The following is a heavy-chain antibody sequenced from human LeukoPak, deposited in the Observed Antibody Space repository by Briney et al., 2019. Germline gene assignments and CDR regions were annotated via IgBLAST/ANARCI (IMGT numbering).Heavy chain of an antibody. J-gene: IGHJ4*02. D-gene: IGHD1-26*01. CDR1: GGSISSGGYS. CDR2: IYHSGST. Sequence: SQTLSLTCAVSGGSISSGGYSWSWIRQPPGKGLEWIGYIYHSGSTYYNPSLKSRVTISVDTSKNQFSLKLSSVTAADTAVYYCARGGSYRPYYFDYWGQGTLVTVSS. V-gene: IGHV4-30-2*01. CDR3: ARGGSYRPYYFDY.